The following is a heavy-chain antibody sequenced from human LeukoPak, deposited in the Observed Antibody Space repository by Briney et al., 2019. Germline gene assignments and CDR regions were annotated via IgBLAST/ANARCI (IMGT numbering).Heavy chain of an antibody. CDR3: AKSKTWSYGDHPLGVSWFDP. V-gene: IGHV3-33*06. J-gene: IGHJ5*02. CDR1: GFTFSSYG. CDR2: IWYDGSNK. Sequence: PGGSLRLSCAASGFTFSSYGMHWVRQAPGKGLEWVAVIWYDGSNKYYADSVKGRFTISRDNSKNTLYLQMNSLRAEDTAVYYCAKSKTWSYGDHPLGVSWFDPWGQGTLVTVSS. D-gene: IGHD4-17*01.